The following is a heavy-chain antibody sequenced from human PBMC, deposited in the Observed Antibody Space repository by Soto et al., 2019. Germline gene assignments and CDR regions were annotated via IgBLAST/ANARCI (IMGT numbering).Heavy chain of an antibody. CDR3: AHLRELLWFGELDY. V-gene: IGHV3-30-3*01. D-gene: IGHD3-10*01. CDR2: ISYDGSNK. CDR1: GFTFSSYA. Sequence: GESLKISCAASGFTFSSYAMHWVRQAPGKGLEWVAVISYDGSNKYYADSVKGRFTISRDNSKNTLYLQMNSLRAEDTAVYYCAHLRELLWFGELDYWGQGTLVTVSS. J-gene: IGHJ4*02.